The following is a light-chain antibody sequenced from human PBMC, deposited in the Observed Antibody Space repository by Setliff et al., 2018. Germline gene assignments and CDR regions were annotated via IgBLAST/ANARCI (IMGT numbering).Light chain of an antibody. Sequence: ALTQPASVSGAPGQSITISCTGTRYDVGGYNFVSWYQHHPGKAPKLMIYDVSVRPSGVSNRFSGSKSGNTASLTISGLQAEDEADYYCSSYISSGTLPVFGGGTKVTVL. CDR3: SSYISSGTLPV. CDR2: DVS. J-gene: IGLJ3*02. CDR1: RYDVGGYNF. V-gene: IGLV2-14*01.